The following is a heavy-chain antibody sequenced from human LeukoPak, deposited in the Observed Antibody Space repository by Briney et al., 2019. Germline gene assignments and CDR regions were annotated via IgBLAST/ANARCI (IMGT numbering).Heavy chain of an antibody. CDR2: IYYSGST. V-gene: IGHV4-31*03. D-gene: IGHD2-21*02. Sequence: SETLSLTCTVSGGSISSGGYYWSWIRQHPGKGLEWIGYIYYSGSTYYNPSLKSRVTISVDTSKNQFSLKLSSVTAADTAVYYCARGRRTNHVVVTALTAPFDYWGQGTLVTVSS. CDR1: GGSISSGGYY. CDR3: ARGRRTNHVVVTALTAPFDY. J-gene: IGHJ4*02.